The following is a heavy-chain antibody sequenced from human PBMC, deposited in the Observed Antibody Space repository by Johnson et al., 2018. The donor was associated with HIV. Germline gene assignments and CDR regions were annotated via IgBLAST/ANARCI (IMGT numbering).Heavy chain of an antibody. D-gene: IGHD6-13*01. CDR1: GFTFSSHA. J-gene: IGHJ3*02. Sequence: QVQLVESGGGVVQPGRSLRLSCAASGFTFSSHAMHWVRQAPGKGLEWVAFIQHDGKKELYGDSVKGRFTISRDNSKNTLYLYMTSLRSDDTTTYYCAKDWGAAAGSGAFDIWGQGTLVTVSS. V-gene: IGHV3-30*18. CDR3: AKDWGAAAGSGAFDI. CDR2: IQHDGKKE.